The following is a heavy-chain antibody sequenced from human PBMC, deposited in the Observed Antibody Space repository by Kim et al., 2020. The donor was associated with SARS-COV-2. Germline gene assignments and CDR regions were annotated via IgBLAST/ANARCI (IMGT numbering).Heavy chain of an antibody. J-gene: IGHJ6*02. D-gene: IGHD3-10*01. CDR3: AGNSGVYYGSGSQGMDV. Sequence: SLKSRVTISVDTSKNQFSQRLSSVTAADTAVYYCAGNSGVYYGSGSQGMDVWGQGTTVTVSS. V-gene: IGHV4-39*01.